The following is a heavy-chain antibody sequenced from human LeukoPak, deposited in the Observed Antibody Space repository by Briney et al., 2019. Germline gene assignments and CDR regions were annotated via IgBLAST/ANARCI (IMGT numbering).Heavy chain of an antibody. Sequence: SGPTLVKPTQPLTLTCTFSGFSLSSAGAGVGWVRQPPGKALEWLALIYWNGDKRYSPSLKTRLTITKDTSKNEVVLTMTNMGPVDTGTYFCAHALSRTSWRYYFDYWGQGTLVTVSS. J-gene: IGHJ4*02. V-gene: IGHV2-5*01. CDR1: GFSLSSAGAG. CDR3: AHALSRTSWRYYFDY. D-gene: IGHD2-2*01. CDR2: IYWNGDK.